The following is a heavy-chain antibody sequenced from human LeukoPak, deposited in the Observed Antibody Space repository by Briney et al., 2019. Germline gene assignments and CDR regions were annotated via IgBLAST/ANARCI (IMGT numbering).Heavy chain of an antibody. CDR1: GFTFSSYA. D-gene: IGHD2-2*02. CDR2: ISYDGSDK. J-gene: IGHJ4*02. Sequence: PGGSLRLSCAASGFTFSSYAMSWVRQAPGKGLEWVAVISYDGSDKYYADSVKGRFTISRDNSKNTLYLQMNSLRAEDTAVYYCVLGYCSSTSCYKDPDYWGQGTLVTVSS. CDR3: VLGYCSSTSCYKDPDY. V-gene: IGHV3-30-3*01.